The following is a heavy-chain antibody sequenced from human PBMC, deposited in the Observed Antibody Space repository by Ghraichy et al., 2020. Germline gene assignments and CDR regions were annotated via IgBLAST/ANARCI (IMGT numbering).Heavy chain of an antibody. J-gene: IGHJ4*02. V-gene: IGHV4-31*03. D-gene: IGHD3-10*01. CDR1: GGSISSGGYY. Sequence: SETLSLTCTVSGGSISSGGYYWSWIRQHPGKGLEWIGYIYYSGSTYYNPSLKSRVTISVDTSKNQFSLKLSSVTAADTAVYYCAARGPDPDFDYWGRGTLVTVSS. CDR3: AARGPDPDFDY. CDR2: IYYSGST.